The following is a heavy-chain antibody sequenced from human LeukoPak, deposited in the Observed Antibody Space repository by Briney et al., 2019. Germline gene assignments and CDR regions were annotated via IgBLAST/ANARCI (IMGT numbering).Heavy chain of an antibody. CDR3: ARGRAGTTRGSHRYYFDY. V-gene: IGHV4-34*01. CDR1: GGSISSYY. J-gene: IGHJ4*02. CDR2: INHSGST. Sequence: SETLSLTCTVSGGSISSYYWSWIRQPPGKGLEWIGEINHSGSTNYNPSLKSRVTISVDTSKNQFSLKLSSVTAADTAVYYCARGRAGTTRGSHRYYFDYWGQGTLVTVSS. D-gene: IGHD1-7*01.